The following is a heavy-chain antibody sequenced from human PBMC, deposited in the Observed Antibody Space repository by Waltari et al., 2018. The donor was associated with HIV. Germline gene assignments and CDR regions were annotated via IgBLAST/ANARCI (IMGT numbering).Heavy chain of an antibody. CDR2: ISYDGSNK. CDR3: ARGGGYSSSYYFDY. Sequence: QVQLVESGGGVVQPGRSLRLSCAASGFTFSSYAMHWVRQAPDKGLEWVAVISYDGSNKYYADSVKGRFTISRDNSKNTLYLQMNSLRAEDTAVYYCARGGGYSSSYYFDYWGQGTLVTVSS. J-gene: IGHJ4*02. CDR1: GFTFSSYA. D-gene: IGHD5-12*01. V-gene: IGHV3-30-3*01.